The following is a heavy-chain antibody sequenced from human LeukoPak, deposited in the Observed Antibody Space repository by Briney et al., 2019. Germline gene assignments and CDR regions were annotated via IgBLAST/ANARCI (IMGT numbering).Heavy chain of an antibody. CDR3: VRGGDCCGFDI. J-gene: IGHJ3*02. CDR2: IDRSSTYI. Sequence: RSGGSLRLSCAASGFTFSTYTMTWVRQAPGKGLEWVSSIDRSSTYISYADSVKGRFTISRDNARNSLYLQMDSLRAEDTAIYYCVRGGDCCGFDIWGQGTMVTVSS. V-gene: IGHV3-21*01. CDR1: GFTFSTYT. D-gene: IGHD2-21*02.